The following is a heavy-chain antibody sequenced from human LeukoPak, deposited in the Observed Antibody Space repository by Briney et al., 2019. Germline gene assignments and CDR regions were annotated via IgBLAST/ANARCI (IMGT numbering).Heavy chain of an antibody. Sequence: SETLSLTCTVSGGSISSYYWSWIRQPPGQGLEWIGYIYYSGSTNYNPSLKSRVTISVDTSKNQFSLKLSSATAADTAVYYCARRYCSGGSCYSSLDYRGQGSLVTVSS. J-gene: IGHJ4*02. CDR3: ARRYCSGGSCYSSLDY. D-gene: IGHD2-15*01. V-gene: IGHV4-59*08. CDR1: GGSISSYY. CDR2: IYYSGST.